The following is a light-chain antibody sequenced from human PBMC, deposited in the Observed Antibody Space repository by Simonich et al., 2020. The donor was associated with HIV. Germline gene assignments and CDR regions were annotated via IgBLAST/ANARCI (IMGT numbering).Light chain of an antibody. CDR3: QQRSNWPPLT. Sequence: EIVMTQSPATLSVSPGERATLSCRASQSVSNNLAWYQQKPGQAPRLLIYGESTRATGIPARFSGSGSGTDFTLTISSLEPEDFAVYYCQQRSNWPPLTFGGGTKVEIK. CDR2: GES. CDR1: QSVSNN. J-gene: IGKJ4*01. V-gene: IGKV3-15*01.